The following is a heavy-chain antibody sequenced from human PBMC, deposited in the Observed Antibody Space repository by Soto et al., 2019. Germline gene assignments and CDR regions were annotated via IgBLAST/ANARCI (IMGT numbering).Heavy chain of an antibody. D-gene: IGHD3-10*01. V-gene: IGHV3-53*01. CDR3: AVVRGVIQSGTEASDT. Sequence: LSLSCAAAGLTGSGCYTRWVRQAPGKGLEGVSIICSGGSTYYADSVKGRFTISRDNSKNTLYLQMNSLRAEDTAVYYCAVVRGVIQSGTEASDTWGQGKLATVSS. J-gene: IGHJ3*02. CDR2: ICSGGST. CDR1: GLTGSGCY.